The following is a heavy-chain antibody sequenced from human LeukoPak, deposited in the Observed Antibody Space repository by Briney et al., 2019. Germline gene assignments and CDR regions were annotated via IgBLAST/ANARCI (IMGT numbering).Heavy chain of an antibody. CDR2: ISSSSSYI. J-gene: IGHJ3*02. CDR1: GFMFSRYA. CDR3: ARGPGTYPRDAFDI. Sequence: GGSLRLSCAASGFMFSRYAMSWVRQAPGKGLEWVSSISSSSSYIYYADSVKGRFTISRDNAKQSLYLQMNSLRAEDTAVYYCARGPGTYPRDAFDIWGQGTMVTVSS. V-gene: IGHV3-21*01. D-gene: IGHD1-26*01.